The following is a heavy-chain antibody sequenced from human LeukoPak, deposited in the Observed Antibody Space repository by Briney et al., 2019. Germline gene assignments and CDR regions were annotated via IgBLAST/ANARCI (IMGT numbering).Heavy chain of an antibody. V-gene: IGHV3-33*01. CDR3: ARAYSGFSSRGFDY. J-gene: IGHJ4*02. D-gene: IGHD5-12*01. Sequence: PGGSLRLSCPASGFTFNSYGLHWVRQAPGKGLEWLADIWYDGSNKYYADSVKGRFTISRDTSKNTVSLQMTGLRADDTAVYYCARAYSGFSSRGFDYWGQGTLVSVSS. CDR1: GFTFNSYG. CDR2: IWYDGSNK.